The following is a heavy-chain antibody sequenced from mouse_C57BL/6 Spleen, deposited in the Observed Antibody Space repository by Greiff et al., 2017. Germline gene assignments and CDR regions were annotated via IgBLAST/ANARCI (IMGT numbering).Heavy chain of an antibody. CDR3: TRGLGGY. CDR1: GYTFPDYE. CDR2: IDPETGGT. D-gene: IGHD4-1*01. V-gene: IGHV1-15*01. J-gene: IGHJ2*01. Sequence: QVQLQQSGAELVRPGASVTLSCKASGYTFPDYEMHWVKQTPVHGLEWIGAIDPETGGTAYNQKFKGKAILTADKSSSTAYMELSSLTSEDSAVYYCTRGLGGYWGQGTTLTVSS.